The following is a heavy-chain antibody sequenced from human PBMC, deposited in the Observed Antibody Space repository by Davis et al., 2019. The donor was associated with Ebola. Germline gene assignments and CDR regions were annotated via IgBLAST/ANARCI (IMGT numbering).Heavy chain of an antibody. CDR2: TYTSGST. Sequence: PSETLSLTCTVSGGPISSYYWSWIRQPAGKGLEWIGRTYTSGSTNYNPSLKRRVTMSVDTSKNQFSLKLSSGTAADTAVHYCARDRGYSYGYGFDYWGQGTLVTVSS. V-gene: IGHV4-4*07. J-gene: IGHJ4*02. CDR3: ARDRGYSYGYGFDY. D-gene: IGHD5-18*01. CDR1: GGPISSYY.